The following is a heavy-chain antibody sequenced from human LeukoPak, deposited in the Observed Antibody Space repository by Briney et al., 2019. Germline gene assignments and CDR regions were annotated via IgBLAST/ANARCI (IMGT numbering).Heavy chain of an antibody. CDR3: ASSEDGSGSNNAIDY. CDR1: GYTFTSYG. V-gene: IGHV1-18*01. D-gene: IGHD3-10*01. J-gene: IGHJ4*02. CDR2: ISAYNGNT. Sequence: GASVKVSCKASGYTFTSYGISWVRQAPGQGLEWMGWISAYNGNTNYAQKLQGRVTMTTDTSTSTAYMELRSLRSEDTAVYYCASSEDGSGSNNAIDYWGQGTLVTVSS.